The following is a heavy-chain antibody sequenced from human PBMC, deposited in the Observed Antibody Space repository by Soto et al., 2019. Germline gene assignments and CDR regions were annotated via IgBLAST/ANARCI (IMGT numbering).Heavy chain of an antibody. V-gene: IGHV3-13*05. Sequence: HPGGSLRLSCATSGFTFTNYDMHWVRQVAGKSLDWVSGIGTSGDPYYSDSVKGRFTISREDAKNSLSLQMNSLRAGDTAVYYCARGRYDTRAYYFDYWGQGIRVTVSS. D-gene: IGHD3-22*01. CDR1: GFTFTNYD. CDR2: IGTSGDP. J-gene: IGHJ4*02. CDR3: ARGRYDTRAYYFDY.